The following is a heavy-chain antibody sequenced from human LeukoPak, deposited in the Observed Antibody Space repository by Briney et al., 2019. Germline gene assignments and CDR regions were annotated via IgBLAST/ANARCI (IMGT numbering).Heavy chain of an antibody. CDR1: GGSISSYY. J-gene: IGHJ4*02. Sequence: SETLSLTCTVSGGSISSYYWSWIRQPPGKGLEWIGYIYYSGSTNYNPSLKSRATISVDTSKNQFSLKLSSVTAADTAVYYCARQPPYYDFWSGYYYFDYWGQGTLVTVSS. CDR3: ARQPPYYDFWSGYYYFDY. V-gene: IGHV4-59*08. CDR2: IYYSGST. D-gene: IGHD3-3*01.